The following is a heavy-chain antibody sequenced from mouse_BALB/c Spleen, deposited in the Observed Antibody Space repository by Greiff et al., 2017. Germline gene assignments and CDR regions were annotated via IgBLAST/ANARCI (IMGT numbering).Heavy chain of an antibody. Sequence: QVQLQQSGPELVKPGASVKISCKASGYAFSSSWMNWVKQRPGQGLEWIGRIYPGDGDTNYNGKFKGKATLTADKSSSTAYMQLSSLTSVDSAVYFCAHWDFDVWGAGTTVTVSS. CDR2: IYPGDGDT. CDR3: AHWDFDV. CDR1: GYAFSSSW. J-gene: IGHJ1*01. V-gene: IGHV1-82*01.